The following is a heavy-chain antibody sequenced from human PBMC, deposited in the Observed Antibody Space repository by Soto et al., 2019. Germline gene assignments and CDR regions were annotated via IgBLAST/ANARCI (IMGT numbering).Heavy chain of an antibody. CDR1: GFTFSNYA. V-gene: IGHV3-23*01. Sequence: EVQLLESGGDLVQPGGSLRLSCALSGFTFSNYAMNWVRQAPGKGLEWVSAITGSGRSTYYAETVKGRFTISRDKSKNTLYLQMNSLRAADTAVYYCANYYGDYAGGEFFQHWGQGTLVTVSS. D-gene: IGHD4-17*01. CDR3: ANYYGDYAGGEFFQH. J-gene: IGHJ1*01. CDR2: ITGSGRST.